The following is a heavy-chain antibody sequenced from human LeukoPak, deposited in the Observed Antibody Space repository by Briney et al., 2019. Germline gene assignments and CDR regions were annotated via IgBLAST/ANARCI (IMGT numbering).Heavy chain of an antibody. CDR2: ISSNGGST. CDR1: GFTFSSYA. Sequence: GGSLRLSCAASGFTFSSYAMHWVRQAPGKGLEYVSAISSNGGSTYYANSVKGRFTISRDNSKNTLYLQMGSLRAEDMAVYYCARDQARDDFWTGFDPWGQGTLVTVSS. CDR3: ARDQARDDFWTGFDP. J-gene: IGHJ5*02. V-gene: IGHV3-64*01. D-gene: IGHD3-3*01.